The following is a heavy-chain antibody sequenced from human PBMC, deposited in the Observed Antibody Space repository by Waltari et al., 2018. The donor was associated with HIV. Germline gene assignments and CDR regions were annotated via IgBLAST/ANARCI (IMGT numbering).Heavy chain of an antibody. J-gene: IGHJ4*02. CDR3: AWRVGAGVVDY. CDR2: IYYSGST. V-gene: IGHV4-39*01. CDR1: GGSISSSSYY. D-gene: IGHD1-26*01. Sequence: QLQLQESGPGLVKPSETLSLTCTVSGGSISSSSYYWGWIRQPPGKGLEWIGSIYYSGSTYYNPSLTSRVTISVDTSKNQFSLKLSSVTAADTAVYYCAWRVGAGVVDYWGQGTLVTVSS.